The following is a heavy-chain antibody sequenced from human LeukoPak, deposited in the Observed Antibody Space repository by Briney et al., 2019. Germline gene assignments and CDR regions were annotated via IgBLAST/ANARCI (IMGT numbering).Heavy chain of an antibody. CDR3: ARKAYSSGWYHFDY. D-gene: IGHD6-19*01. CDR2: IGTAGDT. Sequence: GGSLRLSCAASGFTFSSYDMHWVRQATGKGLEWVSAIGTAGDTYYPGSVKGRFTISRENAKNSLYLQMNSLGAGDTAVYYCARKAYSSGWYHFDYWGQGTLVTVSS. CDR1: GFTFSSYD. V-gene: IGHV3-13*01. J-gene: IGHJ4*02.